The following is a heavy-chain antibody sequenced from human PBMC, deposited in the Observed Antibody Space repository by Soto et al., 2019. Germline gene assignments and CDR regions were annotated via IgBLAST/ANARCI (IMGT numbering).Heavy chain of an antibody. V-gene: IGHV1-69*02. Sequence: QVQLVQPGAAVKKPGSSVKVSCKASGGTFSSYTISWVRQAPGQGLEWMGRIIPILGIANYAQKFQGRVTITADKSTSTAYMELSSLRSEDTAVYYCARGLSAGAWSNWFDPWGQGTLVTVSS. CDR2: IIPILGIA. D-gene: IGHD1-1*01. J-gene: IGHJ5*02. CDR1: GGTFSSYT. CDR3: ARGLSAGAWSNWFDP.